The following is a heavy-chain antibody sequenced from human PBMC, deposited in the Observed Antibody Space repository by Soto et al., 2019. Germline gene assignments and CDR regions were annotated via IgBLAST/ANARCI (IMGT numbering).Heavy chain of an antibody. CDR1: GFTFSSYA. CDR2: ISYDGSNK. J-gene: IGHJ4*02. CDR3: ARERGARTTVTAFDY. D-gene: IGHD4-4*01. Sequence: GGSLRLSCAASGFTFSSYAMHWVRQAPGKGLEWVAVISYDGSNKYYADSVKGRFTISRDNSKNTLYLQMNSLRAEDTAVYYCARERGARTTVTAFDYWGQGTLVTVSS. V-gene: IGHV3-30-3*01.